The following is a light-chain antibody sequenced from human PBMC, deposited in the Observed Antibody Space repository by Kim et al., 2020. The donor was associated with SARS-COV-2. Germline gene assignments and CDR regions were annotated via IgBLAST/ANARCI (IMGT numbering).Light chain of an antibody. CDR2: TAS. J-gene: IGKJ2*01. V-gene: IGKV1-8*01. CDR1: AGIRNF. Sequence: IRVTQSPSSFSASTGERVTITCRASAGIRNFLAWYQQKPGKAPKLLVHTASTLQSGVPSRFSGSGSGTDFTLTISSLQSEDFGTYYCQQLFDYPYTFGQGTKLEIK. CDR3: QQLFDYPYT.